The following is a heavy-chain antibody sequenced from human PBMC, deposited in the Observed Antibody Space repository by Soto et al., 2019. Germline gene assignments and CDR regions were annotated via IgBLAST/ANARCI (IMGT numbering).Heavy chain of an antibody. Sequence: SETLSLTCTVSGGSISSGGYYWSWIRQHPGKGLEWIGYIYYSGSTYYNPSLKSRVTISVDTSKNQFSLKLSSVTAAYTAVYYCARGRTSSPTPGDYWGQGTLVTVSS. CDR3: ARGRTSSPTPGDY. CDR2: IYYSGST. J-gene: IGHJ4*02. D-gene: IGHD2-2*01. CDR1: GGSISSGGYY. V-gene: IGHV4-31*03.